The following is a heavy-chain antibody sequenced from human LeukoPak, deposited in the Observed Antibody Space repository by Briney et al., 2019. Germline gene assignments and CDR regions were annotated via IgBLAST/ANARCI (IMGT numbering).Heavy chain of an antibody. D-gene: IGHD3-3*01. J-gene: IGHJ3*02. CDR2: IYRSGST. Sequence: PSETLPLTCAVSGGSFSDYYWAWIRQPPGKGLEWIGYIYRSGSTNYNPSLKSRVNMSIDTSKKNYSLRLSSVTAADTAVYFCARGTITIFGVVTDDVFDIWGQGTMVTVSS. CDR1: GGSFSDYY. CDR3: ARGTITIFGVVTDDVFDI. V-gene: IGHV4-59*01.